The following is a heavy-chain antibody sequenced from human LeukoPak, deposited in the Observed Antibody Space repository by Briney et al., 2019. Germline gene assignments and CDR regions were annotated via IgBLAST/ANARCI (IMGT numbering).Heavy chain of an antibody. D-gene: IGHD5-18*01. Sequence: ASVKVSCKASGYTFTSYGISWVRQAPGQGLEWMGWISAYNGNTNYAQKLQGRVTMTTDTSTSTAYMELRSLRSDDTAVYYCARFRFVDTAMVTPEYYFDYWGQGTLVTASS. J-gene: IGHJ4*02. V-gene: IGHV1-18*01. CDR3: ARFRFVDTAMVTPEYYFDY. CDR1: GYTFTSYG. CDR2: ISAYNGNT.